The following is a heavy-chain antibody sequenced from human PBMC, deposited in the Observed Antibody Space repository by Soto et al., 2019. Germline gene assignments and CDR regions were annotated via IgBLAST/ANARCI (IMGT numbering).Heavy chain of an antibody. D-gene: IGHD3-16*01. CDR3: VSLGGYYYYYGMDV. Sequence: PGGSLRLSCAASGFTFSSYEMNWVRQAPGKGLEWVSYISSSGSTIYYADSVKGRFTISRDNAKNSLYLQMNSLRAEDTAVYYCVSLGGYYYYYGMDVWGQGTTVTVSS. V-gene: IGHV3-48*03. J-gene: IGHJ6*02. CDR2: ISSSGSTI. CDR1: GFTFSSYE.